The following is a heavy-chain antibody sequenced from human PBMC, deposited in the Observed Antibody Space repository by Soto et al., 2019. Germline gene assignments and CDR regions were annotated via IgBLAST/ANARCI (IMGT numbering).Heavy chain of an antibody. CDR2: TYYRSNWRH. V-gene: IGHV6-1*01. Sequence: SQTLSLTCAMSVDSVSSNTAAWNWISSSPSRGLEWLGRTYYRSNWRHDYAVSVKSRITVNPDTSKNHFSLQLNSVTPDDTAVYYCARGVDGSGFDLWGQGTLVTVSS. CDR3: ARGVDGSGFDL. D-gene: IGHD6-19*01. CDR1: VDSVSSNTAA. J-gene: IGHJ4*02.